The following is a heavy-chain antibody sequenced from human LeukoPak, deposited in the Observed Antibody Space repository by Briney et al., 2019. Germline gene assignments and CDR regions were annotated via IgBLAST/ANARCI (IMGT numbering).Heavy chain of an antibody. CDR2: IYTSGST. CDR3: ARESPRKDTIFGVVILNFDY. J-gene: IGHJ4*02. V-gene: IGHV4-4*07. D-gene: IGHD3-3*01. CDR1: GGSISSYY. Sequence: SETLSLTGTVSGGSISSYYWSWIRQPAGKGLEWIGRIYTSGSTNYNPSLKSRVTMSVDTSKNQFSLKLSSVTAADTAVYYCARESPRKDTIFGVVILNFDYWGQGTLVTVSS.